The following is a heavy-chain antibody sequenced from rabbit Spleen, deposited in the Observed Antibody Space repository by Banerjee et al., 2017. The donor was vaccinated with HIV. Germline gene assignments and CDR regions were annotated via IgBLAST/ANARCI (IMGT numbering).Heavy chain of an antibody. CDR3: VREVAAKFSL. Sequence: QEQLEESGGGLVQPEGSLTLTCSASAFSLMYNDVMCWVRQAPGKGLEWIGCINSDTGKSVLASWAKGRLTISRISSTTVTLQLNSLTAADTATYFCVREVAAKFSLWGQGTLVTVS. CDR1: AFSLMYNDV. V-gene: IGHV1S45*01. J-gene: IGHJ4*01. CDR2: INSDTGKS. D-gene: IGHD4-1*01.